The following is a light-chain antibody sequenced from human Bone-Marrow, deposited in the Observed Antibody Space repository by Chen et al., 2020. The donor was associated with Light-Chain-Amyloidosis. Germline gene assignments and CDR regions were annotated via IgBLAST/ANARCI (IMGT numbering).Light chain of an antibody. Sequence: IVLTQSPTTLSLSPGERVTLSCRASQSIGTYLAWYQQKPAQAPRLLIDDASNRATDIPARFSGSGSGTGFTLTISRLEPEDFAVYYCQQRSNWPITFGQGTRLEIK. CDR1: QSIGTY. CDR3: QQRSNWPIT. J-gene: IGKJ5*01. CDR2: DAS. V-gene: IGKV3-11*01.